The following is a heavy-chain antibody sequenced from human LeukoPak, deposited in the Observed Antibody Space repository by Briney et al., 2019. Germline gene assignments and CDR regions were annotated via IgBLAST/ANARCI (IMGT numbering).Heavy chain of an antibody. V-gene: IGHV3-7*01. J-gene: IGHJ4*02. D-gene: IGHD2-15*01. CDR1: GFTFSSYW. CDR2: IKQDGSEK. CDR3: ARDKGSGGSRRQTADY. Sequence: PGGSLRLSCAASGFTFSSYWMSWVRQAPGKGLEWVANIKQDGSEKYYVDSVKGRFTISRDNAKNSLYLQMDSLRAEDTAVYYCARDKGSGGSRRQTADYWGQGTLVTVSS.